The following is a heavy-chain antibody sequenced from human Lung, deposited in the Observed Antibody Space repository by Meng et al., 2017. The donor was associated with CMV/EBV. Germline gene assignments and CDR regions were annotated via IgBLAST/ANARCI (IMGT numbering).Heavy chain of an antibody. CDR1: GGSFSGYY. CDR3: ARGILPQRGSTVPTPDY. J-gene: IGHJ4*02. Sequence: SXTXSLXXAVYGGSFSGYYWSWIRQPPGKGLEWIGEINPSGSTNYNPSLKSRVTISVDTSKNQFSLRLSSVTAADTALYYCARGILPQRGSTVPTPDYWGQGTLVTVSS. V-gene: IGHV4-34*01. D-gene: IGHD4-11*01. CDR2: INPSGST.